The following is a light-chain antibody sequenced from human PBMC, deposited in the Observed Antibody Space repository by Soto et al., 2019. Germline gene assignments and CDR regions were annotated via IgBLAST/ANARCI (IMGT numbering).Light chain of an antibody. CDR1: TSDVGGYNS. V-gene: IGLV2-14*01. CDR2: EVR. J-gene: IGLJ2*01. Sequence: QSALTQPASVSGSPGQSIIISCTGTTSDVGGYNSVSWYQQHPDKAPKLMIYEVRNRPSGVSNRFSGSKSGNTASLTISGRQAEDEADYYCSSYTTSSTRVVFGRGTKLTVL. CDR3: SSYTTSSTRVV.